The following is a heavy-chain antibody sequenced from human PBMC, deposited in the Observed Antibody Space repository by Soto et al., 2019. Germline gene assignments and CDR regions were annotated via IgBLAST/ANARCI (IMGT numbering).Heavy chain of an antibody. CDR3: SRYFDPLDV. CDR1: GYTFTFYD. Sequence: VQLVQSGAEVKKPGASVKLSCKASGYTFTFYDINWVRQAPGRGLEWMGWMSPSTGNTGYAQRFQGRVTMTSDTAISTAYMEVTRLRPDDTAVYDCSRYFDPLDVGGQGTTVTVSS. CDR2: MSPSTGNT. D-gene: IGHD3-9*01. J-gene: IGHJ6*02. V-gene: IGHV1-8*01.